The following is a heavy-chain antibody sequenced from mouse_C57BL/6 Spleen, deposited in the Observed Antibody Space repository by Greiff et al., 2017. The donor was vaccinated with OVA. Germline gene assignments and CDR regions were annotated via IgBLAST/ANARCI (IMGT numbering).Heavy chain of an antibody. CDR1: GYTFTDYY. V-gene: IGHV1-26*01. Sequence: EVQLQQSGPELVKPGASVKISCKASGYTFTDYYMNWVKQSHGKSLEWIGDIYPNDGGTNYNQKFKGKATLTVDKSSSTAYMELRSLTSEDSAVYYCATPYGSSCVGFAYWGQGTLVTVSA. CDR3: ATPYGSSCVGFAY. D-gene: IGHD1-1*01. CDR2: IYPNDGGT. J-gene: IGHJ3*01.